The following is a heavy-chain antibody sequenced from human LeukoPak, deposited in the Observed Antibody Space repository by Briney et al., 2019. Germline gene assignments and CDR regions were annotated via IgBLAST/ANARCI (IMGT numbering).Heavy chain of an antibody. CDR2: INHSGST. CDR1: GGSFSGYY. D-gene: IGHD1-14*01. CDR3: ARENLGNWFDP. J-gene: IGHJ5*02. V-gene: IGHV4-34*01. Sequence: SETLSLTCAVYGGSFSGYYWSWIRQTPGKGLEWIGEINHSGSTNYNPSLKSRVTISVDTSKNQFSLKLSSVTAADTAVYYCARENLGNWFDPWGQGTLVTVSS.